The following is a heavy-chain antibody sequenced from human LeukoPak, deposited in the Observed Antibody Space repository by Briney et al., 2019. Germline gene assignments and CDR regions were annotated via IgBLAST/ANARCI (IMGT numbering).Heavy chain of an antibody. CDR3: ARGLRYFDWTQYYFDY. Sequence: GASVKVSCKASTNTFTTYHIHWVRQAPGQRLEWMGIINPSGGTTNYAQKFQGRVNVTRDTATSTVYMELSSLRSEDTAVYYCARGLRYFDWTQYYFDYWGQGTLVTVSS. CDR1: TNTFTTYH. D-gene: IGHD3-9*01. CDR2: INPSGGTT. V-gene: IGHV1-46*01. J-gene: IGHJ4*02.